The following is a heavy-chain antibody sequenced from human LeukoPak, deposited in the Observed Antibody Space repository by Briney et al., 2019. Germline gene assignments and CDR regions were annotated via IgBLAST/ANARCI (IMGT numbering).Heavy chain of an antibody. Sequence: GGSLRLSCAASGFTFSSYGMHWVRQAPGKGLEWVAFIRYDGSNKYYADSVKGRFTISRDNSKNTLYLQMNSLRAEDTAVYYCAKVLYSGSYGSVRNIDYWGQGTLVTVSS. J-gene: IGHJ4*02. CDR2: IRYDGSNK. D-gene: IGHD1-26*01. CDR1: GFTFSSYG. V-gene: IGHV3-30*02. CDR3: AKVLYSGSYGSVRNIDY.